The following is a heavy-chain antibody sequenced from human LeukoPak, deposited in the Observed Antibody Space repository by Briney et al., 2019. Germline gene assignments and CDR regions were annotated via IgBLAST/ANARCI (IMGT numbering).Heavy chain of an antibody. CDR3: ARGLVSEPEASYYFDY. CDR1: GGSFSVYY. V-gene: IGHV4-34*01. J-gene: IGHJ4*02. CDR2: INHSGST. Sequence: SETLSLTCAVYGGSFSVYYWSWIRQPPGKGLEWIGEINHSGSTNYNPSLKSRVTISVDTSKNQFSLKLSSVTAADTAVYYCARGLVSEPEASYYFDYWGQGTLVTVSS.